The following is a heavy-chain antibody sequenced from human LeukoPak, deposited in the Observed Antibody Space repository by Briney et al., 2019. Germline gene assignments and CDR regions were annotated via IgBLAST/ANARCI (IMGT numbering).Heavy chain of an antibody. CDR1: GFAFSTYW. CDR3: ARTGTPTYYFDY. V-gene: IGHV3-74*01. J-gene: IGHJ4*02. Sequence: PGGSLRLSCAASGFAFSTYWMHWVRQAPGKGLVWVSRIRTDGGSTYYADSVKGRFTVSRDNAKNSLYLQMNSLRAEDTAVYYCARTGTPTYYFDYWGQGTLVTVSS. CDR2: IRTDGGST.